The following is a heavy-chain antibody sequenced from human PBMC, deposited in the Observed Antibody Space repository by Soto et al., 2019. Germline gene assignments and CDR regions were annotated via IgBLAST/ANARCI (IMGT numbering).Heavy chain of an antibody. V-gene: IGHV3-21*01. CDR3: AMRRAAAGTLTFDY. J-gene: IGHJ4*02. CDR2: ISSGSSYI. Sequence: GGSLRLSCAASGFIFTGYNMNWVRQAPGKGLEWVSSISSGSSYIYYADSVKGRFTISRDNAKNSLYLQMNTLRAEYTDLYYCAMRRAAAGTLTFDYWGQGTRVTVSS. D-gene: IGHD6-13*01. CDR1: GFIFTGYN.